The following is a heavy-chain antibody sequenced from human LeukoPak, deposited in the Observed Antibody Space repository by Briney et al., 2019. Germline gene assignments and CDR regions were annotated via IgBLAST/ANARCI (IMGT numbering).Heavy chain of an antibody. Sequence: PSETLSLTCTVSGGSISSSSYYWGWIRQPPGKGLEWIGSIYYSGSTYYNPSLKSRVTISVDTSKNQFSLKLSSVTAADTAVYYCARRGYYGSGSYAFDIWGKGTMVTVSS. CDR3: ARRGYYGSGSYAFDI. V-gene: IGHV4-39*01. CDR2: IYYSGST. CDR1: GGSISSSSYY. D-gene: IGHD3-10*01. J-gene: IGHJ3*02.